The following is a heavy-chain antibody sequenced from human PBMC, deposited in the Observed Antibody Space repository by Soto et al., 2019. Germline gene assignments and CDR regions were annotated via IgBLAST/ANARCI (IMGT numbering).Heavy chain of an antibody. J-gene: IGHJ3*01. CDR2: ISGDSRFT. Sequence: GGSLRLSCAASGFTFSDFYMSWIRQVPGKGLEWVSYISGDSRFTNYADSVRGRFTISRDNAKTALYLQMNSLRAEDTAIYYCARDCGGDCYDDAFDVWGQGTMVTVSS. CDR3: ARDCGGDCYDDAFDV. D-gene: IGHD2-21*01. CDR1: GFTFSDFY. V-gene: IGHV3-11*06.